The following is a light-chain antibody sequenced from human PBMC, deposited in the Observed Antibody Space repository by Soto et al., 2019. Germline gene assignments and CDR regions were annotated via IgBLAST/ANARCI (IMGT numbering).Light chain of an antibody. Sequence: AIRMTQSTSSFPASTGDRVTITCRASQGISSYLAWYQQKPGKAPKLRIYAASTLQSRGPARFSGSGSGTHVTLTISCLQSEDFATYYCQQYYGYPPRMFGQGTKVEIK. CDR1: QGISSY. CDR2: AAS. J-gene: IGKJ1*01. V-gene: IGKV1-8*01. CDR3: QQYYGYPPRM.